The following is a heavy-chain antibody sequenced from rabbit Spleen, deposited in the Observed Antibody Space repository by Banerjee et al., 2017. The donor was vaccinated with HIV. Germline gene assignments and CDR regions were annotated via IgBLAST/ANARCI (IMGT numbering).Heavy chain of an antibody. CDR2: IYAGSSGST. Sequence: QEQLVESGGGLVQPEGSLTLTCTASGFSFSSSYFMCWVRQAPGKGLEWIACIYAGSSGSTYYASWAKGRFTISKTSSTTVTLQMTSLTAADTATYFCARSSQGTTAGYYWNYFDLWGPGTLVTVS. CDR3: ARSSQGTTAGYYWNYFDL. V-gene: IGHV1S45*01. CDR1: GFSFSSSYF. D-gene: IGHD1-1*01. J-gene: IGHJ4*01.